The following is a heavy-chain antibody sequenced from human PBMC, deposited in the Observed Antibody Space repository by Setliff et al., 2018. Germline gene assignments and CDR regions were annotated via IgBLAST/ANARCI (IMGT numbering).Heavy chain of an antibody. CDR1: GGSMRSISYY. V-gene: IGHV4-39*01. CDR2: IYDSGTT. Sequence: SETLSLTCTVSGGSMRSISYYWGWVRQPPGKGLEWIGAIYDSGTTYYNPSLKSRVTISVDTSKNQFSLRLSSVTAADTAVYYCAGTVTTHYYYYYYMDVWGKGTTVTVSS. D-gene: IGHD4-17*01. CDR3: AGTVTTHYYYYYYMDV. J-gene: IGHJ6*03.